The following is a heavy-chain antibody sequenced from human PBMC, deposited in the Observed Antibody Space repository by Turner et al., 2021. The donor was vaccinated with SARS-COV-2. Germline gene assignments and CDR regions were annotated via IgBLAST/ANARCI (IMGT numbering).Heavy chain of an antibody. D-gene: IGHD3-3*01. CDR2: ISSRSSYK. V-gene: IGHV3-21*01. Sequence: EVQLVESGGGLVKPGGSLRLSWAASGFTFSSYSMNWVRQAPGKGLEWVLSISSRSSYKYYADSVKGRFTISRDNAKNSLYLQMNSLRAEDTAVYYCARGDDFWRGYSSYGMDVWGQGTTVTVSS. CDR3: ARGDDFWRGYSSYGMDV. J-gene: IGHJ6*02. CDR1: GFTFSSYS.